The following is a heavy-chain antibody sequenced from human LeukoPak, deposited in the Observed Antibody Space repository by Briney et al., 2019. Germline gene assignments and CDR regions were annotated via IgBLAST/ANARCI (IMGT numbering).Heavy chain of an antibody. CDR3: QFGSESSYILQDNWFDP. V-gene: IGHV3-7*01. Sequence: AGGSLRLSCAASGFTFRSYWMSWVRQAPGKGLEWVANINRDGSERYYVDSVKGRFTISRDNAKNSLYLQMNSLRAEDTAVYDYQFGSESSYILQDNWFDPWGQGTLVTVSS. CDR2: INRDGSER. D-gene: IGHD3-10*01. CDR1: GFTFRSYW. J-gene: IGHJ5*02.